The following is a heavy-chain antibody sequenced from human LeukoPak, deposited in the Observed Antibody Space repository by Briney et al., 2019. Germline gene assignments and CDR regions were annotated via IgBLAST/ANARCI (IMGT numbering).Heavy chain of an antibody. V-gene: IGHV3-33*01. Sequence: GGSLRLSCAASGFTFSIYGMHWVRQAPGKGLEWVAVIWYDGSNKYYADSVKGRFTISRDNSKNTLYLQMNSLRAEDTAVYYCARQMDGYNIDYWGQGTLVTVSS. J-gene: IGHJ4*02. CDR1: GFTFSIYG. CDR3: ARQMDGYNIDY. CDR2: IWYDGSNK. D-gene: IGHD5-12*01.